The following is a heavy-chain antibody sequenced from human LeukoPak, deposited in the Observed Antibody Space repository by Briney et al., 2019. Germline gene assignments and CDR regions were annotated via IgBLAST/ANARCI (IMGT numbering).Heavy chain of an antibody. Sequence: PGGSLRLSCAASGFTLSSYWMHWVRQAPGEGLVWVSRINSDGSNINYADSVKGRFTISRDNAKNTLYLQMNSLRAEDTAVYYCAKDPAIQLWINYYFDYWGQGTLVTVSS. CDR1: GFTLSSYW. CDR3: AKDPAIQLWINYYFDY. CDR2: INSDGSNI. V-gene: IGHV3-74*01. D-gene: IGHD5-18*01. J-gene: IGHJ4*02.